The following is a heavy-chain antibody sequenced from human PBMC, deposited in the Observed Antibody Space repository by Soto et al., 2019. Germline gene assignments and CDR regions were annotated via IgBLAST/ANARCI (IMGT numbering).Heavy chain of an antibody. D-gene: IGHD2-2*01. CDR2: IDIGGNT. V-gene: IGHV3-66*01. CDR3: ARGRGSTGYLGREHYFDY. J-gene: IGHJ4*02. CDR1: GFSVTNNY. Sequence: EVQVVESGGGLVQPGGSLRLSCAASGFSVTNNYMNWVRQAPGKGLEWVSIIDIGGNTYYADSVKDRFTISRDNSRNTXXLHIDGLRAEDTAVYYCARGRGSTGYLGREHYFDYWGQGTLVTVSP.